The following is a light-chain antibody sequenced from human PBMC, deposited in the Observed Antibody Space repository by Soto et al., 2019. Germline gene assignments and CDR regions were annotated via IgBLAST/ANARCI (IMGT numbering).Light chain of an antibody. V-gene: IGKV3-20*01. Sequence: EIVLTQSPGTLSLSPGERATLSCRASQSVTSNYLAWYQQKPGQAPRLLVYGASSRATGISDRFSGTVSGTDFTLTISRLEPEDFAVYYCQQYGSSPITFGQGTRLEIK. CDR3: QQYGSSPIT. CDR1: QSVTSNY. J-gene: IGKJ5*01. CDR2: GAS.